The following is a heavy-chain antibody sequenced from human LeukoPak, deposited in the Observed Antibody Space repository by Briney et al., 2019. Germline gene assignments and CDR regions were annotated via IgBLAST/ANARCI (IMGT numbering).Heavy chain of an antibody. CDR3: ARRRRHDY. Sequence: GASVKVSCKASGYTFTSYDINWVRQATGQGLEWMGWINPKSGDRNYAQKFQGRVTMTRDTSINTVYMELSRLRSDDTAVYYCARRRRHDYWGQGTLVTVSS. CDR2: INPKSGDR. J-gene: IGHJ4*02. CDR1: GYTFTSYD. V-gene: IGHV1-2*02.